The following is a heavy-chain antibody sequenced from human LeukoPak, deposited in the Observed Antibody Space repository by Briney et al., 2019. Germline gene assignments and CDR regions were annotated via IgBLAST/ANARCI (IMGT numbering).Heavy chain of an antibody. CDR3: ARGKYTSFDN. V-gene: IGHV6-1*01. D-gene: IGHD2-2*01. Sequence: SQTLSLTCAISGDSLFTSSVAWNWIRQSPSRALVWLGRTYYRSMWSFDYAISVKSRISISTDTSKNHFSLQLNSVTPADTAVYYCARGKYTSFDNWGQGTLVTVSS. CDR1: GDSLFTSSVA. J-gene: IGHJ4*02. CDR2: TYYRSMWSF.